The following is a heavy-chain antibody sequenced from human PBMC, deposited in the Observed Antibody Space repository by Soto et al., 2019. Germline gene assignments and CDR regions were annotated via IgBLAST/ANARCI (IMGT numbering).Heavy chain of an antibody. CDR2: ISYDGSNK. CDR1: GFTFSSYA. J-gene: IGHJ4*02. D-gene: IGHD4-17*01. Sequence: QVQLVESGGGVVQPGRSLRLSCAASGFTFSSYAMHWVRQAPGKGLEWVAVISYDGSNKYYADSVKGRFTISRDNSKNTLYLQINSLRAEDTAVYYCARDYGDYEGIDYWGQGTLVTVSS. CDR3: ARDYGDYEGIDY. V-gene: IGHV3-30-3*01.